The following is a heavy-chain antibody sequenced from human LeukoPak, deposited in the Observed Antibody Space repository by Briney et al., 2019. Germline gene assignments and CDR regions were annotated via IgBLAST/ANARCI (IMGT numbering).Heavy chain of an antibody. D-gene: IGHD4-11*01. CDR1: GGTFSSYA. CDR2: IITIFGTA. J-gene: IGHJ4*02. V-gene: IGHV1-69*13. CDR3: ARERYSRRDFDY. Sequence: SVKVSCKASGGTFSSYAISWVRQAPGQGIEWMGGIITIFGTANYAQKFQGRVTITADESTSTAYMELSRLRSEDPAVYYCARERYSRRDFDYWGQGTLVTVSS.